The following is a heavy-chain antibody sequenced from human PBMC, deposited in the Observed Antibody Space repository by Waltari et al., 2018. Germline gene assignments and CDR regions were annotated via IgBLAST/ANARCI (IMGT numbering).Heavy chain of an antibody. D-gene: IGHD3-22*01. J-gene: IGHJ5*02. CDR3: AKLPSNYYDTSGYYKYPWFDP. Sequence: EVQLLESGGDLVQPGGSLRLSCAASGFTFSSSAMSCVRPAPGKGMEWVSLIIDSVDTTYYADSVKGRFTISRDISRNTLYLQMNSLRAEDTAVYYCAKLPSNYYDTSGYYKYPWFDPWGQGTLVTVSS. CDR2: IIDSVDTT. V-gene: IGHV3-23*01. CDR1: GFTFSSSA.